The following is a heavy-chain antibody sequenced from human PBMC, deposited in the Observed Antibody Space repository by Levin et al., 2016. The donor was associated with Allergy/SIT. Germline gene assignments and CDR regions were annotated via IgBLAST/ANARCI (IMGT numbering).Heavy chain of an antibody. CDR3: AKITMVRGVIGDY. J-gene: IGHJ4*02. Sequence: SLKISCAASGFTFSSYGMHWVRQAPGKGLEWVAVISYDGSNKYYADSVKGRFTISRDNSKNTLYLQMNSLRAEDTAVYYCAKITMVRGVIGDYWGQGTLVTVSS. V-gene: IGHV3-30*18. D-gene: IGHD3-10*01. CDR1: GFTFSSYG. CDR2: ISYDGSNK.